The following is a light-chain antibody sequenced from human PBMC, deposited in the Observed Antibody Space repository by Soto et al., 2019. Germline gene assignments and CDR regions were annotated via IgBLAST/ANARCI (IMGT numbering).Light chain of an antibody. V-gene: IGLV2-8*01. J-gene: IGLJ2*01. Sequence: QSALTQPPSASGSPGQSVTISCTGTSRDVGGHDYVSWYQQHPGKAPKLMIYEVTKRPSGVPDRFSGSKSGNTASLTVSGLQAEDEADYYCSSYVTGNNSIFGGGTKLTVL. CDR3: SSYVTGNNSI. CDR2: EVT. CDR1: SRDVGGHDY.